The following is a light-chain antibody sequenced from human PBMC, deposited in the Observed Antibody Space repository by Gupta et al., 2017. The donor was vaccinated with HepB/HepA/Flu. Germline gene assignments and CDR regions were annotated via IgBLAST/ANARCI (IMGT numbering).Light chain of an antibody. Sequence: QSALTQPASVTGSPGQSITIPCHGTSNDIVYYTHVSWYQQYPGKAPKVIIYEVCQRPSGISTRFSGSKSGNTASLTISGLQAEDETDYYCSAYGLSHAWVFGGGTRLTVL. CDR2: EVC. CDR1: SNDIVYYTH. V-gene: IGLV2-23*02. CDR3: SAYGLSHAWV. J-gene: IGLJ3*02.